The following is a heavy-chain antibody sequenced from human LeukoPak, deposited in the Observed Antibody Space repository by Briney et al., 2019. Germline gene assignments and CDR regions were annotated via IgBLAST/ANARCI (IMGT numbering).Heavy chain of an antibody. V-gene: IGHV4-39*01. D-gene: IGHD3-22*01. CDR2: IYYSGST. CDR1: GGSISSSSYY. J-gene: IGHJ4*02. Sequence: SETLSLTCTVSGGSISSSSYYWGWIRQPPGKGLEWIGSIYYSGSTYYNPSLKSRVTISVDTSKNQFSLKLSSVTAADTAVYYCARLSLYYDSSGYYYWGQGTLVTVSS. CDR3: ARLSLYYDSSGYYY.